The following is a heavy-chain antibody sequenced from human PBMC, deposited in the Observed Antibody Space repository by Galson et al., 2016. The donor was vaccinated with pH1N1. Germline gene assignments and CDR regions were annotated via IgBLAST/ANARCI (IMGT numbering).Heavy chain of an antibody. V-gene: IGHV3-7*03. J-gene: IGHJ4*02. CDR2: IKPDGSQT. CDR1: GFTLSDYW. CDR3: AIAVATRESF. D-gene: IGHD5-24*01. Sequence: SLRLSCAASGFTLSDYWMNWVRQAPGKGLEWVANIKPDGSQTYYVDSVKCRFTISRDNVKNSMFLHMYSLRAEDTAVYYCAIAVATRESFWGQGTLVTVSS.